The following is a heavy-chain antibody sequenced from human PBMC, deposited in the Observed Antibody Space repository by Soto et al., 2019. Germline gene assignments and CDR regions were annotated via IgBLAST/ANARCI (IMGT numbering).Heavy chain of an antibody. CDR3: ASDYYDSSGYYQSGY. D-gene: IGHD3-22*01. Sequence: EVQLVESGGGLVQPGGSLRLSCAASGFTVSSHYMSWVRQAPGKGLEWVSIIYSGGSTFYADSVKGRFTISRDNSKNMLYLQMNSLRAEDTAVYYCASDYYDSSGYYQSGYWGQGTLVTVSS. J-gene: IGHJ4*02. CDR2: IYSGGST. V-gene: IGHV3-66*01. CDR1: GFTVSSHY.